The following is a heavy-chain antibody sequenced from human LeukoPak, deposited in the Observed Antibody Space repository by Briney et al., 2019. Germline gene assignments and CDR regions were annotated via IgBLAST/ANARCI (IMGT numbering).Heavy chain of an antibody. J-gene: IGHJ4*02. V-gene: IGHV3-23*01. D-gene: IGHD5-24*01. Sequence: TGGSLRLSCAASGFTFSSFAMSWVRQAPGKGLEWVSNISGSGRGGRTYYADSVKGRFTISRDNSKNSLYLQMNSLRAEDTAVYYCARETRLRWTDYWGQGTLVTVSS. CDR3: ARETRLRWTDY. CDR1: GFTFSSFA. CDR2: ISGSGRGGRT.